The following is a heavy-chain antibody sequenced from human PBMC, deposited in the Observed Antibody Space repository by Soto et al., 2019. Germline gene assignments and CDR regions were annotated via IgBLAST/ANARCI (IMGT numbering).Heavy chain of an antibody. Sequence: QVQLVESGGGVVQPGRSLRLSCAASGFTFSSYGMHWVRQAPGKGLEWVAVISYDGSNKYYADSVKGRFTISRDNSKNTLYLQMNSMIAEDTAVYCCAKDRFRIAVAAPFDYWGQGTLVTVSS. V-gene: IGHV3-30*18. CDR1: GFTFSSYG. J-gene: IGHJ4*02. D-gene: IGHD6-19*01. CDR2: ISYDGSNK. CDR3: AKDRFRIAVAAPFDY.